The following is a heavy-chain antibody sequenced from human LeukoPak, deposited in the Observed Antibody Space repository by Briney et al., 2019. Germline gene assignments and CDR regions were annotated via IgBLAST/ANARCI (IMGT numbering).Heavy chain of an antibody. CDR1: GNTFTGYY. CDR3: AREARDTYCSSTSCYTNNWFDP. CDR2: INPNSGGT. D-gene: IGHD2-2*02. Sequence: ASVKVSCKASGNTFTGYYMHWVRQAPGQGLEWMGWINPNSGGTNYAQKFQGRVTMTRDTSISTAYMELSKVTSDDTAVYYCAREARDTYCSSTSCYTNNWFDPWGQGTLVTVSS. J-gene: IGHJ5*02. V-gene: IGHV1-2*02.